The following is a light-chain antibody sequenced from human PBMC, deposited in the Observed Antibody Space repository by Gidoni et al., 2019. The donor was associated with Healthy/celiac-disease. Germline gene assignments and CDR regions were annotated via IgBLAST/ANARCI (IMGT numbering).Light chain of an antibody. CDR3: QQSSNWPPT. CDR2: DAS. V-gene: IGKV3-11*01. Sequence: EIVLTQSPSTLSLSPGARATLSCRASQSVSSYVAWYQQKPGQAPRLLIYDASNRATGIPARFSGSGSGTDFTLTISSLEDEDFAVYYCQQSSNWPPTFGGGTKVEIK. J-gene: IGKJ4*01. CDR1: QSVSSY.